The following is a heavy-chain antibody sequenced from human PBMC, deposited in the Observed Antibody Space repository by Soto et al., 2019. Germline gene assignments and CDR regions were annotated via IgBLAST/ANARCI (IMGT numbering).Heavy chain of an antibody. CDR1: GGSISSYY. V-gene: IGHV4-59*12. Sequence: PSETLSLTCTVSGGSISSYYWSWIRQPPGKGLEWIGYIYYSGSTNYNPSLKSRVTISVDTSKNQFSLKLSSVTAADTAVYYCARVGGSGSPTFDYWGQGTLVTVSS. D-gene: IGHD3-10*01. J-gene: IGHJ4*02. CDR2: IYYSGST. CDR3: ARVGGSGSPTFDY.